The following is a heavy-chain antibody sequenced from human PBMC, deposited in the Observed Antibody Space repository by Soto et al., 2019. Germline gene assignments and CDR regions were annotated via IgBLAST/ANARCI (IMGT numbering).Heavy chain of an antibody. CDR2: AYYRSRWHY. V-gene: IGHV6-1*01. J-gene: IGHJ4*02. Sequence: PSQTLSLTCAICGDSVSNNGATWNWIRQSPSRGLEWLGRAYYRSRWHYDYATSVRSRITINPDTSKNQFSLQLSSVTPEDTAVYYCARDPPDFNSGFDSWSQGSLVTVSS. CDR1: GDSVSNNGAT. D-gene: IGHD1-26*01. CDR3: ARDPPDFNSGFDS.